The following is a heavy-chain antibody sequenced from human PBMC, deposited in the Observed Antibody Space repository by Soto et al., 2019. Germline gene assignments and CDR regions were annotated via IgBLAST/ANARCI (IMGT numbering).Heavy chain of an antibody. V-gene: IGHV3-9*01. CDR1: GFMFEDYV. J-gene: IGHJ4*02. CDR2: ISWNSGNK. Sequence: LVESGGGLVQPGRSLRLSCAASGFMFEDYVMHWVRQAPGKGLEWVSGISWNSGNKGYADSVKGRFTISRDNAAKSLYLQMNSLRPEDTALYYCAKAPRALNSYNYYYITDWGQGNLVAVSS. D-gene: IGHD3-22*01. CDR3: AKAPRALNSYNYYYITD.